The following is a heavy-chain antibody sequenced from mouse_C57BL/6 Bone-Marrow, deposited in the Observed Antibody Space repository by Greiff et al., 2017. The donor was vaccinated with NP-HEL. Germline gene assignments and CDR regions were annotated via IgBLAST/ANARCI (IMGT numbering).Heavy chain of an antibody. Sequence: EVQLQQSGPVLVKPGASVKMSCKASGYTFTDYYMNWVKQSHGKSLEWIGVINPYNGGTSYNQKFKGKATLTVDKSSSTAYMELNSLTSEDSAVYYCARYGSSRTWFAYWGQGTLVTVSA. CDR2: INPYNGGT. CDR1: GYTFTDYY. D-gene: IGHD1-1*01. V-gene: IGHV1-19*01. J-gene: IGHJ3*01. CDR3: ARYGSSRTWFAY.